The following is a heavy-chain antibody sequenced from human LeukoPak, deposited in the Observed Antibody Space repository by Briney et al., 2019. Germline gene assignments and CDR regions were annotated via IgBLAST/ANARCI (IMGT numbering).Heavy chain of an antibody. Sequence: GSSVKVSCKASGGTFSKYALSWVRQAPGQGLEWMGAIIPFLDTSNYSPKFQDRVTITTDESTSTAYMDLSSLRSDDTAVYYCARAQAGNYDWPLDLWGQGTLVTVSS. CDR2: IIPFLDTS. V-gene: IGHV1-69*05. D-gene: IGHD5-12*01. J-gene: IGHJ5*02. CDR3: ARAQAGNYDWPLDL. CDR1: GGTFSKYA.